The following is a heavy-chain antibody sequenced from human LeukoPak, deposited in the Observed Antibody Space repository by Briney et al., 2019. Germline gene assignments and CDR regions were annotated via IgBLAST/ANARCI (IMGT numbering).Heavy chain of an antibody. J-gene: IGHJ6*03. CDR2: IIPIFGTA. V-gene: IGHV1-69*06. D-gene: IGHD4-23*01. CDR3: ARDIGGSYYYNYMDV. Sequence: SLKVSCKASGYTFTNYYMHWVRQAPGQGLEWMGGIIPIFGTANYAQKFQGRVTITADKSTSTAYIELSSLRSEDTAVYYCARDIGGSYYYNYMDVWGKGTTVTVSS. CDR1: GYTFTNYY.